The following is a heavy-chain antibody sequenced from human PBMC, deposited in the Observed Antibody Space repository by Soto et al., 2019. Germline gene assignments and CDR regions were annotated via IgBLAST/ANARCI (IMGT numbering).Heavy chain of an antibody. Sequence: SLRLSCAASRFTFSSYAMWWVRQAPDKGLEWVAVISDDGSNKYYAESVEGRFTISRDNSKKTLYVQMNSLRVEDTAVYYCAREPYSSSSQGPYFDHWGQGTLVTVSS. CDR1: RFTFSSYA. D-gene: IGHD6-6*01. J-gene: IGHJ4*02. CDR2: ISDDGSNK. V-gene: IGHV3-30-3*01. CDR3: AREPYSSSSQGPYFDH.